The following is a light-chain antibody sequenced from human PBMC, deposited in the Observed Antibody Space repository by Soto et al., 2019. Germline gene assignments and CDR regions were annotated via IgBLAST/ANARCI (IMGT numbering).Light chain of an antibody. CDR1: QSVSSSY. J-gene: IGKJ2*01. Sequence: EIVLTQSPGTLSLSPGERATLSCRASQSVSSSYLAWYQQKPGQAPRLLIYGASNRATGIPDRFSGRGSGTDFTLTISRLEPEDFAVYYCQQYGSSFMYTFGQGTKLEIK. V-gene: IGKV3-20*01. CDR2: GAS. CDR3: QQYGSSFMYT.